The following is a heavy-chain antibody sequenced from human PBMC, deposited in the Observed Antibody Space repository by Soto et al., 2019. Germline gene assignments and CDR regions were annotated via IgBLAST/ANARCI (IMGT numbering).Heavy chain of an antibody. CDR1: GGSISSGGYY. CDR2: IYYSGST. V-gene: IGHV4-31*03. Sequence: PSETLSLTCTVSGGSISSGGYYWSWIRQHPGKGLEWIGYIYYSGSTYYNPSLKSRVTISVDTSKNQFSLKLSSVTAADTAVYYCARSRRDYDILTGSKVPFYYFDYWGQGTLVTVSS. J-gene: IGHJ4*02. CDR3: ARSRRDYDILTGSKVPFYYFDY. D-gene: IGHD3-9*01.